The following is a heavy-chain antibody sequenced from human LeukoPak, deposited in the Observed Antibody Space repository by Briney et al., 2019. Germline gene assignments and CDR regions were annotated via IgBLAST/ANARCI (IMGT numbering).Heavy chain of an antibody. D-gene: IGHD3-9*01. CDR3: ARDPDYDILTGYGGDFYLCY. V-gene: IGHV1-46*01. CDR2: INPSGGST. J-gene: IGHJ4*02. Sequence: GASVKVSCKASGYTFTRNYMHWVRQAPGQGLEWMGIINPSGGSTTYAQKFQGRVTMTTDTSTSTAYMELRSLRSDDTAVYYCARDPDYDILTGYGGDFYLCYWGQGTLVTVSS. CDR1: GYTFTRNY.